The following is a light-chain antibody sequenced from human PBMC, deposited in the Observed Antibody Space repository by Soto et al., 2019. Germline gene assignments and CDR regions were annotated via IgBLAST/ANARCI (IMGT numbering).Light chain of an antibody. V-gene: IGKV3-15*01. CDR1: QSISSS. CDR2: GAS. Sequence: EIVMTQSPATLSVSPGERATLSCRASQSISSSLAWYQHKPGQAPRLLISGASTRATGVPARFSGSGSGTEFTLTISSLQSEDFAVYYCQQYSDWPPTFGQGTKLEIK. J-gene: IGKJ2*01. CDR3: QQYSDWPPT.